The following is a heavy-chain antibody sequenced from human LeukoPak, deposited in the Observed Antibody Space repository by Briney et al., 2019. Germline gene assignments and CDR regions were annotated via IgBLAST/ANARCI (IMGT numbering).Heavy chain of an antibody. CDR3: AIVPAKRRGYYYYYMDV. Sequence: ASVKVSCKASGYTFTSYDINWVRQATGQGLEWMGWMNPNSGNTGYAQKFQGRVTMTRNTSISTAYMELSSLRSEDTAVYHCAIVPAKRRGYYYYYMDVWGKGTTVTVSS. CDR1: GYTFTSYD. D-gene: IGHD2-2*01. CDR2: MNPNSGNT. V-gene: IGHV1-8*01. J-gene: IGHJ6*03.